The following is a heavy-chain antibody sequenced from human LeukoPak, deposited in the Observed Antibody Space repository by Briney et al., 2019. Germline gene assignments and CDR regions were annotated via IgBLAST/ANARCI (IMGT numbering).Heavy chain of an antibody. J-gene: IGHJ1*01. CDR1: GGSFSGYY. Sequence: SETLSLTCAVYGGSFSGYYWSWIRQPPGKGLEWIGEINHSGSTNYNPSLKSRVTISVDTSKNQFSLKLSSVTAADTAVYYCARLLRSGSYLSEYFQHWGQGTLVTVAS. CDR3: ARLLRSGSYLSEYFQH. D-gene: IGHD3-10*01. CDR2: INHSGST. V-gene: IGHV4-34*01.